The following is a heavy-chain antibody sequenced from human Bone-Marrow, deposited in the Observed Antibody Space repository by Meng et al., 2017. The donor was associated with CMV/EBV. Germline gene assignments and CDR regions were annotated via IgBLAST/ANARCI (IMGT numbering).Heavy chain of an antibody. D-gene: IGHD7-27*01. V-gene: IGHV2-5*01. Sequence: SGPTLVKPPQTLSLTCSFSGFSLTTSGVGVGWIRQPPGKALEWLALLYWNDIQRYSPSLKTRLTVTEDTPKNQVVLTVTNLDPVDTATYYCAHVQVLTDMMWWGPGTLVTVSS. J-gene: IGHJ4*01. CDR2: LYWNDIQ. CDR1: GFSLTTSGVG. CDR3: AHVQVLTDMMW.